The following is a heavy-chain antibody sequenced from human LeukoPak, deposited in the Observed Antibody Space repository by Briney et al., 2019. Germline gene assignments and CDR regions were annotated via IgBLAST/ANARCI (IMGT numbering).Heavy chain of an antibody. CDR1: GYTFTSYG. V-gene: IGHV1-18*01. CDR3: ARDSSYYYDSSGYYCDY. CDR2: ISAYNGNT. J-gene: IGHJ4*02. Sequence: ASVKVSCKASGYTFTSYGISWVRQAPGQGLEWMGWISAYNGNTNYAQKFQGRVTMTTDTSTSTAYMELRSLRPDDTAVYYCARDSSYYYDSSGYYCDYWGQGTLVTVSS. D-gene: IGHD3-22*01.